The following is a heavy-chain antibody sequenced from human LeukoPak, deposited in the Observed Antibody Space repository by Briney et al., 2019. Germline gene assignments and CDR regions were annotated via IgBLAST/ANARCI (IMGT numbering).Heavy chain of an antibody. V-gene: IGHV3-21*01. Sequence: GGSLRLSCAASRFTFSSYSMDWVRQAPGKGLEWVSSISSSGSYIYNADSVKGRFTISRDNAKNSLYLQMNSLRAEDTAVYYCARGEYSSFWFDPWGQGTLVTVSS. D-gene: IGHD6-6*01. CDR3: ARGEYSSFWFDP. J-gene: IGHJ5*02. CDR1: RFTFSSYS. CDR2: ISSSGSYI.